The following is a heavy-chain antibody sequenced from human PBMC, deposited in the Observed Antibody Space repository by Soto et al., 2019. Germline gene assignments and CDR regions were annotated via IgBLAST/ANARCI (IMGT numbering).Heavy chain of an antibody. D-gene: IGHD3-9*01. CDR3: AIGIGFRYFAWPFED. J-gene: IGHJ4*02. V-gene: IGHV1-69*01. Sequence: QVQLVQSGAEVKKPGSSVKVSCKASGGTFTNYTISCVRQAPGQGLEWMGGIIPMFGTTNHAQKFQGRVTINSNQDSTTAHMALSSLRSEDTAVYYCAIGIGFRYFAWPFEDWGQGTLVTVSS. CDR2: IIPMFGTT. CDR1: GGTFTNYT.